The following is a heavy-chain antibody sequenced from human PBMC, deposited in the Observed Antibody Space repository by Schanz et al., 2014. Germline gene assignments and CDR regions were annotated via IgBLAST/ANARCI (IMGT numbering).Heavy chain of an antibody. CDR2: INPNSGDT. Sequence: QVHLVQSGSEVKKPGASVKVSCKASRYPFTAYYMHWVRQAPGQGLEWMGRINPNSGDTNYAQKFQGRVTMTWDRSISTANMELSRLRSDDTAVYYCARDPYSASYFPSPPLYGLDVWGQGTLVTVSS. CDR3: ARDPYSASYFPSPPLYGLDV. D-gene: IGHD1-26*01. J-gene: IGHJ4*02. CDR1: RYPFTAYY. V-gene: IGHV1-2*06.